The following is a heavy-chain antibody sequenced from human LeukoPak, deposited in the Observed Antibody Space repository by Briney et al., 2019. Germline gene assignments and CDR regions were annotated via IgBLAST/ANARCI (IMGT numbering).Heavy chain of an antibody. CDR1: GGSISSGGYS. J-gene: IGHJ5*02. V-gene: IGHV4-31*03. D-gene: IGHD4-23*01. CDR2: IYYSGST. CDR3: ARQPGHDYGGNSWPWFDP. Sequence: SQTLSLTCTVSGGSISSGGYSWSWTRQHPGKGPEWIGYIYYSGSTYYNPSLKSRVTISVDTSKNRFSLKLSSVTAADTAVYYCARQPGHDYGGNSWPWFDPWGQGTLVTVSS.